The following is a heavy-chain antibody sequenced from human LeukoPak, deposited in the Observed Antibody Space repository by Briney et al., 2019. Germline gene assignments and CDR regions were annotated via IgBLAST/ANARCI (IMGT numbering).Heavy chain of an antibody. CDR1: GYTFTGYY. CDR2: INPNSGGT. CDR3: ARSYYYDSSGYFDY. V-gene: IGHV1-2*04. D-gene: IGHD3-22*01. Sequence: ASVKVSCKASGYTFTGYYMHWVRQAPGQGLEWMGWINPNSGGTNYAQKFQGWVTMTRDTSISTAYMELSRLRSDDTAVYYCARSYYYDSSGYFDYWGQGTLATVSS. J-gene: IGHJ4*02.